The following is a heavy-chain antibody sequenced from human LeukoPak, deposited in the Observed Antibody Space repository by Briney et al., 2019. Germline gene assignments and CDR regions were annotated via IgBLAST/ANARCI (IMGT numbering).Heavy chain of an antibody. Sequence: KPSETLSLTCTVSGGSISSYYWSWIRQPPGKGLEWIGYIYYSGSTNYNPSLKSRVTISVDASKNQFSLKLSSVTAADTVVYYCARDRGHYDILTGYYPAGAFDIWGQGTMVTVSS. J-gene: IGHJ3*02. V-gene: IGHV4-59*01. D-gene: IGHD3-9*01. CDR3: ARDRGHYDILTGYYPAGAFDI. CDR1: GGSISSYY. CDR2: IYYSGST.